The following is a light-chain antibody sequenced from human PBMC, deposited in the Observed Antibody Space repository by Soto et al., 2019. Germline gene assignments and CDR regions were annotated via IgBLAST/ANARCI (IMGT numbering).Light chain of an antibody. CDR2: KAS. V-gene: IGKV1-5*03. CDR3: QQYNSYWT. J-gene: IGKJ1*01. Sequence: DIQMTQSPYTLSASLGARVTITCRASQSIGSWLAWYQQKPGKAPRLLIYKASSLESGVPSRFSGSGSGTEFTLTISSLQPDDFATYYCQQYNSYWTFGQGTKVEIK. CDR1: QSIGSW.